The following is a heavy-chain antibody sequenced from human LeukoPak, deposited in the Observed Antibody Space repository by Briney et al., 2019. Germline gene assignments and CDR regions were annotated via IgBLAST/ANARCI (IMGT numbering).Heavy chain of an antibody. CDR1: GGSISSGSYY. CDR2: IYTSGST. D-gene: IGHD3-10*01. J-gene: IGHJ6*03. Sequence: SETLSLTCTGSGGSISSGSYYWSWIRQPAGKGLEWIGRIYTSGSTNYNPSLKSRVTISVDTSKNQFSLKLSSVTAADTTVYYCARANYYGSGPYYYYMDVWGKGTTVTVSS. CDR3: ARANYYGSGPYYYYMDV. V-gene: IGHV4-61*02.